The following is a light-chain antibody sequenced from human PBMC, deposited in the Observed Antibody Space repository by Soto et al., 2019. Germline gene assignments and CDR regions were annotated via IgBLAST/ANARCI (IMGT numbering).Light chain of an antibody. Sequence: QSVLAEPPSASWSPGQSVTISCAGTSSDVGVSNYVSWYQQHPGKAPKLMIYEVSKRPSGVPDRFSGSKSGNTASLTVSGVQAEDGADYYCSSYAGSNNSVFETGTKVTVL. CDR2: EVS. CDR3: SSYAGSNNSV. V-gene: IGLV2-8*01. J-gene: IGLJ1*01. CDR1: SSDVGVSNY.